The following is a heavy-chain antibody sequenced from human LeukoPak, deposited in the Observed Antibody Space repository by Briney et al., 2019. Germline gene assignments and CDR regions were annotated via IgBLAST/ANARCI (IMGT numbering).Heavy chain of an antibody. D-gene: IGHD3-22*01. CDR3: ARGRHDITMIVVVMTSVSYYLDV. J-gene: IGHJ6*03. Sequence: SETLSLTCAVYGGSFSGYHWTWIRQSPGKGLEWIGDINPSGSTYYNPSLKSRLTISVDTSKNQFSLRLRSVTAADAAVYYCARGRHDITMIVVVMTSVSYYLDVWGKGTTVTVS. CDR2: INPSGST. V-gene: IGHV4-34*01. CDR1: GGSFSGYH.